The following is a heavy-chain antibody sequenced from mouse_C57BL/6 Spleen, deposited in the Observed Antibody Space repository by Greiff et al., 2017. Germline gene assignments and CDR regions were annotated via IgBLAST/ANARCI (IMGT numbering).Heavy chain of an antibody. Sequence: EVKLMESGPELVKPGASVKIPCKASGYTFTDYNMDWVKQSHGKSLEWIGDINPNNGGTIYNQKFKGKATLTVDQSSSTAYMELRSLTSEDTAVYYCARWELTGTSFAYWGQGTLVTVSA. CDR1: GYTFTDYN. V-gene: IGHV1-18*01. CDR3: ARWELTGTSFAY. J-gene: IGHJ3*01. CDR2: INPNNGGT. D-gene: IGHD4-1*01.